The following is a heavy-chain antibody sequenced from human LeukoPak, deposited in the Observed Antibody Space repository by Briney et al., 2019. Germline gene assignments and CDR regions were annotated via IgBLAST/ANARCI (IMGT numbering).Heavy chain of an antibody. J-gene: IGHJ4*02. Sequence: GGSLRLSCAASGFTFSSYWMHWVRQAPGKGLVWVSRINSDGSSTSYADSVKGRFTISRDNAKNTLYLQMNSLRAEDTAVYYCARDRRYCSSTSCYVFSDYWGQGTLVTVSS. V-gene: IGHV3-74*01. CDR1: GFTFSSYW. CDR2: INSDGSST. CDR3: ARDRRYCSSTSCYVFSDY. D-gene: IGHD2-2*01.